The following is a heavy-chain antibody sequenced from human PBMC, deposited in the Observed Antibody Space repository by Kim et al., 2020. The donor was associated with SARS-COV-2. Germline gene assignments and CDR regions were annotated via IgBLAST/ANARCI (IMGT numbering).Heavy chain of an antibody. Sequence: SVKVSCKASGGTFSSYAISWVRQAPGQGLEWMGRIIPILGIANYAQKFQGRVTITADKSTSTAYMELSSLRSEDTAVYYCARDIQSSSWYGAHGSDYWGQGTLVTVSS. D-gene: IGHD6-13*01. J-gene: IGHJ4*02. CDR2: IIPILGIA. CDR1: GGTFSSYA. CDR3: ARDIQSSSWYGAHGSDY. V-gene: IGHV1-69*04.